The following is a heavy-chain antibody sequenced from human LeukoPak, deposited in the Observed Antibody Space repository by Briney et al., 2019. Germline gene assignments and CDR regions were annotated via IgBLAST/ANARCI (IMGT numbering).Heavy chain of an antibody. CDR2: IIPILGIA. Sequence: SVKVSCKASGGTFSSYAISWVRQAPGQGLEWMGRIIPILGIANYAQKFQGRVTITADKSTSTAYMELSSLRSEDTAVYYCARGLFGSGYDLGWFDPWGQGTLVTVSS. CDR1: GGTFSSYA. CDR3: ARGLFGSGYDLGWFDP. J-gene: IGHJ5*02. D-gene: IGHD5-12*01. V-gene: IGHV1-69*04.